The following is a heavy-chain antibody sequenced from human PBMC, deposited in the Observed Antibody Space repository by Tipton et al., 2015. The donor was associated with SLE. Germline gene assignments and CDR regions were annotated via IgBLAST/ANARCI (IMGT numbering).Heavy chain of an antibody. CDR3: AAFYGSGSYSNY. J-gene: IGHJ4*02. CDR2: IWYDGSNK. D-gene: IGHD3-10*01. V-gene: IGHV3-33*01. Sequence: SLRLSCAASGFTFSSYGMHWVRQDPGKGLEWVAVIWYDGSNKYYADSVKGRFTISRDNSKNTLYLQMNSLRAEDTAVYYCAAFYGSGSYSNYWGQGTLVTVSS. CDR1: GFTFSSYG.